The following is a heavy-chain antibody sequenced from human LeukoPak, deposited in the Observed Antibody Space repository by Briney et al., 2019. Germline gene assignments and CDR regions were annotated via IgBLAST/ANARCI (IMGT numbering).Heavy chain of an antibody. V-gene: IGHV4-39*01. J-gene: IGHJ4*02. CDR3: ARPGNPQTSEDYFDY. Sequence: PSETLSLTCTVSGGSISSSSYYWGWIRQPPEKGLEWIGSIYYSGSTYYNPSLKSRVTISVDTSKNQFPLKLSSVTAADTAVYYCARPGNPQTSEDYFDYWGQGTLVTVSS. CDR1: GGSISSSSYY. CDR2: IYYSGST.